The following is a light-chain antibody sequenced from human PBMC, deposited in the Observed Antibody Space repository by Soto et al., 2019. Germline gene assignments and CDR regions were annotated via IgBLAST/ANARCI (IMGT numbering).Light chain of an antibody. J-gene: IGKJ1*01. CDR3: QQYNSYPT. Sequence: DFQMTQSTSTLSASFGDRVTITCRASQNIYTWLAWYQQKPGKAPKLLIYDASSLESGVPSRFSGSGSGTEFTLTISSLQPDDFATYYCQQYNSYPTFGQGTKVDIK. CDR2: DAS. V-gene: IGKV1-5*01. CDR1: QNIYTW.